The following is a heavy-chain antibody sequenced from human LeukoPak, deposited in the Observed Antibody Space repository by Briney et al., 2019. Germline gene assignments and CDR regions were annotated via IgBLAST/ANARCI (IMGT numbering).Heavy chain of an antibody. Sequence: SETLSLTCAVYGGSFSGYYWSWVRQPPGKGLEWIGEINHSGSTNYNPSLKSRVTISVDTSKNQFSLKLSSVTAADTAVYYCARVGTVTPPDYWGQGTLVTVSS. J-gene: IGHJ4*02. CDR3: ARVGTVTPPDY. CDR2: INHSGST. V-gene: IGHV4-34*01. CDR1: GGSFSGYY. D-gene: IGHD4-17*01.